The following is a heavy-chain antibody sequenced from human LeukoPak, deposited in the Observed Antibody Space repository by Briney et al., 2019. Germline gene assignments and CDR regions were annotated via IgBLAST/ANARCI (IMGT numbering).Heavy chain of an antibody. CDR2: INHSGST. Sequence: PSETLSLTCAVYGGSFSGYYWSWIRQPPGKGLEWIGEINHSGSTNYNPSLKSRVTISVDTSKNQFSLKLSSVTAADTAVYYRASQRKCSSTSCYKRFDYWGQGTLVTVSS. CDR3: ASQRKCSSTSCYKRFDY. V-gene: IGHV4-34*01. D-gene: IGHD2-2*02. CDR1: GGSFSGYY. J-gene: IGHJ4*02.